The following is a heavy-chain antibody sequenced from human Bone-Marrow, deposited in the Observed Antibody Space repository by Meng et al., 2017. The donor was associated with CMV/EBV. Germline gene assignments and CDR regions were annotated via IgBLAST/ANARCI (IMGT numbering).Heavy chain of an antibody. CDR2: ISSSSSTI. CDR3: GVTTVGYYYYGMDV. D-gene: IGHD4-11*01. CDR1: GFTFSSYS. Sequence: GSLRLSCAASGFTFSSYSMNWVRQAPGKGLEWVSYISSSSSTIYYADSVKGRFTISRDNAKNSLYLQMNSLRAEDTAVYFCGVTTVGYYYYGMDVWGQGTTVTVSS. V-gene: IGHV3-48*04. J-gene: IGHJ6*02.